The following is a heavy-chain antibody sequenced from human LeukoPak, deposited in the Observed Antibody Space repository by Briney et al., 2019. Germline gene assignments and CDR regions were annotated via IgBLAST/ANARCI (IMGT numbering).Heavy chain of an antibody. CDR1: GYSFTNYW. D-gene: IGHD6-19*01. V-gene: IGHV5-51*01. CDR3: TGRQVAGSHGGWFDP. J-gene: IGHJ5*02. Sequence: GESLKISCKGSGYSFTNYWIGWVRQMPGQGAEGIGIIHPRDSETLYTPSFRGQVTISADKSTTTASLKWSSLKASDSAIYYCTGRQVAGSHGGWFDPWGQGTLVTVSS. CDR2: IHPRDSET.